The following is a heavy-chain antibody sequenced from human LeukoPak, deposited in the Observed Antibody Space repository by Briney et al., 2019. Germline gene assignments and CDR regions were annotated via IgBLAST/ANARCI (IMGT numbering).Heavy chain of an antibody. CDR1: GFTFSDYG. CDR3: ARDSGAYYGSGKDF. V-gene: IGHV3-33*01. D-gene: IGHD3-10*01. CDR2: IWYDGSNQ. Sequence: GGSLRLSCSASGFTFSDYGMHWVRQAPGKGLERVAVIWYDGSNQHYADSVKGRFTISRDNSRNTLYLQMNILRAEDTALYYCARDSGAYYGSGKDFWGQGTLVTVSS. J-gene: IGHJ4*02.